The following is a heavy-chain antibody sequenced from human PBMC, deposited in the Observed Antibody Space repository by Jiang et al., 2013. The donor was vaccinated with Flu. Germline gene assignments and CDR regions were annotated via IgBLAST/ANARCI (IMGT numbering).Heavy chain of an antibody. CDR1: GGSFSGYY. CDR2: INHSGST. J-gene: IGHJ6*02. D-gene: IGHD3-3*01. V-gene: IGHV4-34*01. Sequence: LLKPSETLSLTCAVYGGSFSGYYWSWIRQPPGKGLEWIGEINHSGSTNYNPSLKSRVTISVDTSKNQFSLKLSSVTAADTAVYYCARGSLTIFAAYYYYGMDVWGQGTTVTVSS. CDR3: ARGSLTIFAAYYYYGMDV.